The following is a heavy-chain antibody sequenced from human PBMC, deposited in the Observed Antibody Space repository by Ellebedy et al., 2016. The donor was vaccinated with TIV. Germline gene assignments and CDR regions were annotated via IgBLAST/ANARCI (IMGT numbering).Heavy chain of an antibody. CDR3: WIPPHDFLTLGGVS. D-gene: IGHD3-3*01. J-gene: IGHJ4*02. CDR1: GFTFSDYA. CDR2: INNTAAT. Sequence: GGSLRLSXVASGFTFSDYALSWVRQAPGKGLERVSGINNTAATYFAESVKGRFTISRDNSKNTVYLQLNSLTAEDTAVYYCWIPPHDFLTLGGVSWGQGTLVTVSS. V-gene: IGHV3-23*01.